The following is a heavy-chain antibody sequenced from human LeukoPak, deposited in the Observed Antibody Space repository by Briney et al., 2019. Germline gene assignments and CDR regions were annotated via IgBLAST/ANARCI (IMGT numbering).Heavy chain of an antibody. CDR1: GFTFSSYE. Sequence: GGSLRLSCAASGFTFSSYEMNWVRQAPGKGLEWVSYISSSGSTIYYADSVKGRFTISRDNSKNTLYLQMNSLRAEDTAVYYCAKDASYGAYYYYMDVWGKGTTVTISS. D-gene: IGHD5-18*01. J-gene: IGHJ6*03. CDR3: AKDASYGAYYYYMDV. CDR2: ISSSGSTI. V-gene: IGHV3-48*03.